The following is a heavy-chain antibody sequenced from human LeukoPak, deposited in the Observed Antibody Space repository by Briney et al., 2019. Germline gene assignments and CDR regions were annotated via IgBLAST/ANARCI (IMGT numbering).Heavy chain of an antibody. CDR2: IDKKDKGYATAT. CDR1: GFTFSGSA. CDR3: TRDSGTYNWFDP. Sequence: PGGSLRLSCAASGFTFSGSAIHGFRQSSGKGRNWVGQIDKKDKGYATATAYAASVKGRFTISRDDSINTAYLQMKSLKTEDTALYYCTRDSGTYNWFDPWGQGTLVTVPS. D-gene: IGHD1-26*01. J-gene: IGHJ5*02. V-gene: IGHV3-73*01.